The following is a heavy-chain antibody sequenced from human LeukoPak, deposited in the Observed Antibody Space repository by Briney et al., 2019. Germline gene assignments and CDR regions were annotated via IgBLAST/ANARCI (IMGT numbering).Heavy chain of an antibody. CDR3: ATRLGSSWFKYGMDV. J-gene: IGHJ6*04. CDR1: GGSFSGYY. CDR2: INHSGST. V-gene: IGHV4-34*01. Sequence: SETLSLTCAVYGGSFSGYYWSWIRQPPGTGLEWIGEINHSGSTNYNPSLKSRVTISVYTSKNQFSLKLSPVTAADTAVYYCATRLGSSWFKYGMDVWGKGTTVTVSS. D-gene: IGHD6-13*01.